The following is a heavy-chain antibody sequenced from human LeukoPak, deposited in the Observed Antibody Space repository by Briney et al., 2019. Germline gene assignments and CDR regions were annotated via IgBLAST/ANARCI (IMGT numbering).Heavy chain of an antibody. CDR3: AREEKWLAHFDY. D-gene: IGHD3-22*01. CDR2: INHSGST. V-gene: IGHV4-34*01. CDR1: GGSFGGYS. Sequence: SETLSLTCAVYGGSFGGYSWSWFRKPQGKGLDWIGEINHSGSTNYNPSLKSRVTISVDTSKNQFSLKLSSVTAADTAVYYCAREEKWLAHFDYWGQGTLVTVSS. J-gene: IGHJ4*02.